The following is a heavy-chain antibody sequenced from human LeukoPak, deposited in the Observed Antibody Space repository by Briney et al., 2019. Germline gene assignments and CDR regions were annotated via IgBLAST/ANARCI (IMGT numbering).Heavy chain of an antibody. CDR3: AKGNYCTSGVCTLSWFDP. D-gene: IGHD2-8*01. CDR1: GFTFSSYA. V-gene: IGHV3-23*01. Sequence: GGSLRLSCAASGFTFSSYAMSWVRQAPGKGLEWVSSISANGGSTYYADSVKGRFTISRDNSKNTLYLQMNSLRAEDTAVYYCAKGNYCTSGVCTLSWFDPWGLGTLVTVSS. CDR2: ISANGGST. J-gene: IGHJ5*02.